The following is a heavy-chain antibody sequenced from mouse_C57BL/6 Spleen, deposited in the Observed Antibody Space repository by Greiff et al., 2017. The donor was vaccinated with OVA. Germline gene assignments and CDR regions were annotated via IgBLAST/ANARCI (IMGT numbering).Heavy chain of an antibody. D-gene: IGHD2-12*01. CDR3: AINSYDLEAMDY. J-gene: IGHJ4*01. Sequence: QVQLQQPGAELVKPGASVKVSCKASGYTFTSYWMHWVKQRPGQGLEWIGRIHPSDSATNYNQKLKGKATLTVDTYSSTDYMQLINLTSDDSAVYYCAINSYDLEAMDYWGQGTSVTVSS. V-gene: IGHV1-74*01. CDR2: IHPSDSAT. CDR1: GYTFTSYW.